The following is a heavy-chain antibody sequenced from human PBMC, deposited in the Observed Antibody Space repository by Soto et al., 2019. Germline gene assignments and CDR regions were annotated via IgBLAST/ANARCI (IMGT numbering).Heavy chain of an antibody. Sequence: ASVKVSCKVSGYTLTELSMHWVRQAPGKGLEWMGGFDPEDGETIYAQKFQGRVTMTEDTSTDTAYMELSSLRSEDTAVYYCATEQWIAVAAHFDYWGQGTLVTVSS. CDR1: GYTLTELS. J-gene: IGHJ4*02. D-gene: IGHD6-19*01. V-gene: IGHV1-24*01. CDR3: ATEQWIAVAAHFDY. CDR2: FDPEDGET.